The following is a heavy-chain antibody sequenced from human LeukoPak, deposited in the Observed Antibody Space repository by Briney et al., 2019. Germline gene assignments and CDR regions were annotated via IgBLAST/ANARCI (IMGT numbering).Heavy chain of an antibody. J-gene: IGHJ4*02. CDR1: GFTFSDYY. CDR3: ARWGKGYYGSGSSYYFDY. V-gene: IGHV3-11*04. Sequence: PGGSLRLSCAAYGFTFSDYYMSWIRQAPGKGLEACSYLSSSGSTKYYADSVKGRFTISRDNAKNSLYLQMNILRAEDTAVYYCARWGKGYYGSGSSYYFDYWGQGTLVTVSS. CDR2: LSSSGSTK. D-gene: IGHD3-10*01.